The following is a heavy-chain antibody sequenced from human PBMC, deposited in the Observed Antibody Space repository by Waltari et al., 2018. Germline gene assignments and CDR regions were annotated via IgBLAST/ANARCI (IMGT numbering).Heavy chain of an antibody. CDR1: GSTFTSYA. D-gene: IGHD2-15*01. Sequence: QVQLVQSGAEVKKPGASVKVSCKASGSTFTSYAMHWVRQAPGQRLEWMGWINAGNGNTKYSQKFQGRVTITRDTSASTAYMELSSLRSEDTAVYYCARGWWYRTLDAFDIWGQGTMVTVSS. J-gene: IGHJ3*02. V-gene: IGHV1-3*01. CDR3: ARGWWYRTLDAFDI. CDR2: INAGNGNT.